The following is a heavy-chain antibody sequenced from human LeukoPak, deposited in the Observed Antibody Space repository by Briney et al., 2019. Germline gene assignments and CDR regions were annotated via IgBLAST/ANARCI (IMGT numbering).Heavy chain of an antibody. V-gene: IGHV3-48*03. J-gene: IGHJ3*02. CDR3: ARGGDIVGTSRSAFDI. CDR2: ISSSGNTI. CDR1: GFTFSSYE. D-gene: IGHD1-26*01. Sequence: PGGSLRLSCAASGFTFSSYEMNWVRQAPGKGLEWVSYISSSGNTIYYTDSVKGRFTISRDNSKNTLYLQMNSLRAEDTAVYYCARGGDIVGTSRSAFDIWGQGTMVTVSS.